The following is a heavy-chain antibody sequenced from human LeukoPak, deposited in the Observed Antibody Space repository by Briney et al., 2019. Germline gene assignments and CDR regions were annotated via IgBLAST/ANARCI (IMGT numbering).Heavy chain of an antibody. V-gene: IGHV1-18*01. D-gene: IGHD3-22*01. CDR2: ISAYNGNT. J-gene: IGHJ4*02. CDR1: GYTFTSYG. Sequence: ASVKVSCKASGYTFTSYGISWVRQAPGRGLEWMGWISAYNGNTNYAQKLQGRVTMTTDTSTSTAYMELRSLRSDDTAVYYCARDDTENSSGYSVRGVSDYWGQGTLVTVSS. CDR3: ARDDTENSSGYSVRGVSDY.